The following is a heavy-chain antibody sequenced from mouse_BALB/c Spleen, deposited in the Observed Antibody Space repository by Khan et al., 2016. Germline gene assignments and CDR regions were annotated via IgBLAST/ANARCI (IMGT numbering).Heavy chain of an antibody. Sequence: EVQLQESGGGLVKPGGSLKLSCAASGFTFSDYYMYWVRQTPEKRLEWVATISDGGSYTYYPDSVKGRFTISRDNAKNNLYLQMSSLKSEDTAMYYCARRGYYAMDYWGQGTSVTVSS. J-gene: IGHJ4*01. CDR3: ARRGYYAMDY. CDR1: GFTFSDYY. CDR2: ISDGGSYT. V-gene: IGHV5-4*02.